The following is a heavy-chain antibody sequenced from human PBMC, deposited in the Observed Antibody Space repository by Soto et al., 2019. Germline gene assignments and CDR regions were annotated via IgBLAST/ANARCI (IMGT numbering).Heavy chain of an antibody. CDR3: ARTMTTVVTPDYFDY. Sequence: KASETLSLTCAVSGGSISSSNWWSWVRQPPGKGLEWIGEIYHSGSTNYNPSLKSRVTISVDKSKNQFSLKLSSVTAADTAVYYCARTMTTVVTPDYFDYWGQGXLVTVSS. J-gene: IGHJ4*02. V-gene: IGHV4-4*02. CDR2: IYHSGST. CDR1: GGSISSSNW. D-gene: IGHD4-17*01.